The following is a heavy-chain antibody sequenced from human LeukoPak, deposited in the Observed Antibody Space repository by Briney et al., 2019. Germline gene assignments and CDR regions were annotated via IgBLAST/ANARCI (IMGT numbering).Heavy chain of an antibody. CDR1: GGSISLVY. CDR2: IFYSGST. CDR3: ASEVRGWNYYFDY. J-gene: IGHJ4*02. V-gene: IGHV4-59*13. Sequence: SETLSLTCTVSGGSISLVYWSWIRQPPGKGLEWIGYIFYSGSTNYSPSLKSRVTISVDTSKNQFSLKLSSVTAADTAVYYCASEVRGWNYYFDYWGQGTLVT. D-gene: IGHD1-1*01.